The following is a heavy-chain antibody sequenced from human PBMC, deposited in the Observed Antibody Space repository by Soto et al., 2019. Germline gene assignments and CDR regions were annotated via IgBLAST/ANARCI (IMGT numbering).Heavy chain of an antibody. D-gene: IGHD5-12*01. CDR1: GYSFTSYW. CDR2: IYPGDSDT. J-gene: IGHJ3*02. Sequence: GESLKISCKGSGYSFTSYWIGWVRQMPGKGLEWMGIIYPGDSDTRYSPSFQGQVTISADKSISTAYMQWSSLNASDTAMYYCARHPPEMATIAFDIWGQGTMVTVSS. CDR3: ARHPPEMATIAFDI. V-gene: IGHV5-51*01.